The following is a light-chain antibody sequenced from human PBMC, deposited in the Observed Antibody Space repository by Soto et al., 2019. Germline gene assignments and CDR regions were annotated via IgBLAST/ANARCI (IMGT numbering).Light chain of an antibody. CDR1: QGISNY. CDR2: AAS. Sequence: DIQMTQSPSAMSASVGDTVTITCRASQGISNYLAWFQQKPGKVPERLIYAASILQSGVPSRFSGSGSGTDFTLTISSLQPEDVATYYCQKYNSAPFTFGPGTKVDIK. V-gene: IGKV1-27*01. CDR3: QKYNSAPFT. J-gene: IGKJ3*01.